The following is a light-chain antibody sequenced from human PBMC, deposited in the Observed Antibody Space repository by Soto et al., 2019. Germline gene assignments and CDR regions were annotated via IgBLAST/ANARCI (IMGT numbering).Light chain of an antibody. CDR2: AAS. V-gene: IGKV1-39*01. J-gene: IGKJ2*02. Sequence: DIQMTQSPSSLSASVGDRVTITCRASQSISSYLNWYQQKPGKAPKLLIYAASSLQSGVPSRFSGSGSGTDFTLTISSLQPEDFATYYCQQSYSTPPCTFGQGIKLEMK. CDR1: QSISSY. CDR3: QQSYSTPPCT.